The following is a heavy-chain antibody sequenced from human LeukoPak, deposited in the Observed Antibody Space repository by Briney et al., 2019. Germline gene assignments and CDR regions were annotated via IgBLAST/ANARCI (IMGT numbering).Heavy chain of an antibody. CDR3: AHRLLPGGPDWLLFFDY. CDR1: GFSLRASGVG. Sequence: SGPTLVNPTQTLTLTCTFSGFSLRASGVGVGWIRQPPGKALEWLALIYWNDDKRYSPSLKSRLTITKGTSKNQVVLTMTNMDPVDTATYYCAHRLLPGGPDWLLFFDYWGQGTLVTVSS. D-gene: IGHD3-9*01. J-gene: IGHJ4*02. V-gene: IGHV2-5*01. CDR2: IYWNDDK.